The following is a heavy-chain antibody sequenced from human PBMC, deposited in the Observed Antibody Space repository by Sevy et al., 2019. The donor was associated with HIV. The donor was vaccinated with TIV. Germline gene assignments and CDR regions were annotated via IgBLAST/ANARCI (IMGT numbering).Heavy chain of an antibody. Sequence: ASVVSCKASGYTFTGYYMHWVRQAPGQGLEWMGWINPNSGGTNYAQKFQGRVTMTRDTSISTAYMELSRLRSDDTAVYYCARKLGYCSSTSCPKGAFDIWGQGTMVTVSS. CDR1: GYTFTGYY. J-gene: IGHJ3*02. CDR3: ARKLGYCSSTSCPKGAFDI. D-gene: IGHD2-2*01. V-gene: IGHV1-2*02. CDR2: INPNSGGT.